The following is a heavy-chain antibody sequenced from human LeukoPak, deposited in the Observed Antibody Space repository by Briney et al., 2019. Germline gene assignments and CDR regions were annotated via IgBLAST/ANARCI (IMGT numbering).Heavy chain of an antibody. J-gene: IGHJ4*02. CDR1: GGSISSYY. D-gene: IGHD3-16*02. CDR3: ARHGDNTYYDYVWGSYRHSVFDY. CDR2: IYTSGST. Sequence: SETLSLTCTVSGGSISSYYWSWIRQPPGKGLEWIGYIYTSGSTNYNPSLKSRVTISVDTSKNQFSLKLSSVTAADTAVYYCARHGDNTYYDYVWGSYRHSVFDYWAREPWSPSPQ. V-gene: IGHV4-4*09.